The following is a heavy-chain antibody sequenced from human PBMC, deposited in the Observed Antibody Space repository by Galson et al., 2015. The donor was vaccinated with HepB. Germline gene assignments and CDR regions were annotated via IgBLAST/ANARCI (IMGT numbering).Heavy chain of an antibody. CDR1: GFTFSTSN. Sequence: SLRLSCAASGFTFSTSNMNWVRQTPGKGLEWVSAISGNGIYIYYADSMQGRFSISRDNAKNSLFLQMNNLRAEDTAVYYCARAPRTSSGGDSLDIWGQGTMATVSS. J-gene: IGHJ3*02. V-gene: IGHV3-21*01. CDR2: ISGNGIYI. CDR3: ARAPRTSSGGDSLDI. D-gene: IGHD4-23*01.